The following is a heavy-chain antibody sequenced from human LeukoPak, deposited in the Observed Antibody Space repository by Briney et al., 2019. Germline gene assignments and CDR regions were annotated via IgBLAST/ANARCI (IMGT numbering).Heavy chain of an antibody. CDR3: AKDSGEYYYGSGSYFPDY. CDR2: ISYDGSNK. D-gene: IGHD3-10*01. CDR1: GFTFSSYG. V-gene: IGHV3-30*18. Sequence: GGSLRLSCAASGFTFSSYGMHWVRQAPGKGLEWVAVISYDGSNKYYADSVKGRFTISRDNSKNTLYLQMNSLRAEDTAVYYCAKDSGEYYYGSGSYFPDYWGQGTLVTVSS. J-gene: IGHJ4*02.